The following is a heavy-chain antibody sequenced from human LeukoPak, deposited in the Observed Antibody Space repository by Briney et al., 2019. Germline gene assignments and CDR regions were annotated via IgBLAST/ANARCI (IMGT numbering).Heavy chain of an antibody. J-gene: IGHJ3*02. Sequence: SETLSLTCAVYGGSFSGYYWSWIRQPPGKGLEWIGYIYYSGSTNYNPSLKSRVTISVDTSKNQFSLKLSSVTAADTAVYYCARAYYDSSGYYYSLWAFDIWGQGTMVTVSS. CDR1: GGSFSGYY. D-gene: IGHD3-22*01. CDR2: IYYSGST. V-gene: IGHV4-59*01. CDR3: ARAYYDSSGYYYSLWAFDI.